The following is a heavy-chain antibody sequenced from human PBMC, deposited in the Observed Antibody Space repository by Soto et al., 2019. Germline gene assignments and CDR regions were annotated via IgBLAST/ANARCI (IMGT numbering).Heavy chain of an antibody. D-gene: IGHD2-15*01. CDR1: GFSLSASGVG. J-gene: IGHJ2*01. V-gene: IGHV2-5*01. Sequence: QITLRESGPTLVKPTETLTLTCTFSGFSLSASGVGVGWIRQPPGKALEWLALIYWNDDKYYSPSLKSRLTITKDTSKNQVVLTMTNMDPVDTATYFCAHRLSQCSGGICYRYFDLWGRGTLVTVSS. CDR2: IYWNDDK. CDR3: AHRLSQCSGGICYRYFDL.